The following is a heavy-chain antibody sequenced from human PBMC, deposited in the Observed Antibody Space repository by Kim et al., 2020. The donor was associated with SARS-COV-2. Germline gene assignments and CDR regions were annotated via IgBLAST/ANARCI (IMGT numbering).Heavy chain of an antibody. CDR3: ARLDGSGLGNYYYGMDV. J-gene: IGHJ6*02. CDR2: IYPGDSDT. V-gene: IGHV5-51*01. D-gene: IGHD3-10*01. Sequence: GESLKISCKGSGYSFTSYWIGWVRQMPGKGLEWMGIIYPGDSDTRYSPSFQGQVTISADKSISTAYLQWSILEASDTAIYYCARLDGSGLGNYYYGMDVWGEGTTVAVSS. CDR1: GYSFTSYW.